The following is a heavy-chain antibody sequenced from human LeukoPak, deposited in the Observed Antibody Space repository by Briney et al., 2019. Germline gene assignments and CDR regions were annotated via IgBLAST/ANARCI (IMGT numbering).Heavy chain of an antibody. D-gene: IGHD3-22*01. CDR2: VYYSESA. CDR3: ARVGGYPLSAFDI. J-gene: IGHJ3*02. CDR1: GGSIRSHY. Sequence: SETLSLTCTVSGGSIRSHYWSWIRQPPGKGLEWIGYVYYSESANYNPSLKSRITISVDTSKNHFSLNLNSVTAADTAVYYCARVGGYPLSAFDIWGQGTMVTVSS. V-gene: IGHV4-59*08.